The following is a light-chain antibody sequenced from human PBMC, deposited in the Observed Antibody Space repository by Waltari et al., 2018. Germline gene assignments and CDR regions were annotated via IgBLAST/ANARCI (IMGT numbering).Light chain of an antibody. J-gene: IGKJ1*01. CDR1: QSVART. CDR3: QHYVRLPAT. V-gene: IGKV3-20*01. Sequence: EIVLTQSPGTLSLSPGERATLSCGASQSVARTLAWYQQKPGQAPRLLIYGASSRATGVPDRFSGSGSGTDFSLTISRLEPEDFAVYYCQHYVRLPATFGQGTKVEIK. CDR2: GAS.